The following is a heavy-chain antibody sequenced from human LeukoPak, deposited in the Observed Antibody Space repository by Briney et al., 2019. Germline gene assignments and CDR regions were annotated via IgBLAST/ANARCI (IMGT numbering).Heavy chain of an antibody. V-gene: IGHV3-7*01. J-gene: IGHJ4*02. CDR1: GFTFSSYW. CDR2: IKQGGSEK. CDR3: TRDEDFYSSSSDY. D-gene: IGHD6-6*01. Sequence: GGSLRLSCVASGFTFSSYWMSWVRQAPGKGLEWVANIKQGGSEKYYVDSVKGRFTISRDNAKNSLYLQMNSLRAEDTAVYYCTRDEDFYSSSSDYWGQGTLVTVSS.